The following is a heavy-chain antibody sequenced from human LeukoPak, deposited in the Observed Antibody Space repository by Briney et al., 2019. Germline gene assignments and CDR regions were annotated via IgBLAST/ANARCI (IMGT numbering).Heavy chain of an antibody. CDR1: GYTFNTNW. CDR2: IYPSDSDT. CDR3: ARVENSYYFDN. J-gene: IGHJ4*02. Sequence: GESLKISCKASGYTFNTNWIGWVRQMPGKGLEWMGIIYPSDSDTRYSPSFQGQVTISADKSISTAYLQWSSLKASDTAMYYCARVENSYYFDNWGQGTLVTVSS. D-gene: IGHD2-21*01. V-gene: IGHV5-51*01.